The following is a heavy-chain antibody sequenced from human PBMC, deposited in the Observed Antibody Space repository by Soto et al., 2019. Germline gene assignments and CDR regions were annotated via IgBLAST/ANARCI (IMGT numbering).Heavy chain of an antibody. CDR1: GFTFSSYW. CDR2: IKQDGSEK. D-gene: IGHD3-3*01. V-gene: IGHV3-7*01. CDR3: AGPLRVGITIFGVVTPVEGAFDI. Sequence: EVQLVESGGGLVQPGGSLRLSCAASGFTFSSYWMSWVRQAPGKGLEWVANIKQDGSEKYYVDSVKGRFTISRDNAKNSLYLQMNSLRAEDAAVYYWAGPLRVGITIFGVVTPVEGAFDIWGQGTMVTVSS. J-gene: IGHJ3*02.